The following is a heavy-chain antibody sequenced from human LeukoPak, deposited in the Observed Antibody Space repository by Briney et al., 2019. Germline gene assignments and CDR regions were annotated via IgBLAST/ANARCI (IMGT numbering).Heavy chain of an antibody. J-gene: IGHJ6*03. CDR1: GGTFSSYD. V-gene: IGHV1-8*02. CDR2: MNPNSGNT. D-gene: IGHD6-13*01. Sequence: ASVKVSCKASGGTFSSYDINWVRQATGQGLEWMGWMNPNSGNTGYAQKFQGRVTMTRNTSISTAYMELSSLRSEDTTVYYCARGYSSSWYRLYYYYYYIDVWGKGTTVTISS. CDR3: ARGYSSSWYRLYYYYYYIDV.